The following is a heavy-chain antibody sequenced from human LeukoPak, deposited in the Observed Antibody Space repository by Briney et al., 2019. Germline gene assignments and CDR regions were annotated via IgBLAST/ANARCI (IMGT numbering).Heavy chain of an antibody. CDR2: INHSGST. CDR1: GGSFSGYY. Sequence: SETLSLTCAVSGGSFSGYYWSWIRQPPGKGLEWMGEINHSGSTNYNPSLKSRVTISVDTSKNQFSLKLSSVTAADTAVYYCAIPGRGYFDYWGQGTLVTVSS. V-gene: IGHV4-34*01. J-gene: IGHJ4*02. CDR3: AIPGRGYFDY. D-gene: IGHD5-24*01.